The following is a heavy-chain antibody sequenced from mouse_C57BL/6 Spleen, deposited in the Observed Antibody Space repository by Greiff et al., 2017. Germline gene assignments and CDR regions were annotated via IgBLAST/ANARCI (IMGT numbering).Heavy chain of an antibody. V-gene: IGHV1-7*01. Sequence: QVQLQQSGAELAKPGASVKLSCKASGYTFTSYWMHWVKQRPGQGLEWIGYINPSSGYTKYNQKFKDKATLTADTSSSTAYMQLSSLTSAYSAVYYCASLDYDDLDYGGQGTTLTVSS. CDR3: ASLDYDDLDY. D-gene: IGHD2-4*01. J-gene: IGHJ2*01. CDR1: GYTFTSYW. CDR2: INPSSGYT.